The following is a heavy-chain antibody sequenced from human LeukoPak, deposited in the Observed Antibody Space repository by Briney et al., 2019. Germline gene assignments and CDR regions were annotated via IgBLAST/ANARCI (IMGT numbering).Heavy chain of an antibody. J-gene: IGHJ4*02. V-gene: IGHV3-21*01. D-gene: IGHD6-6*01. CDR3: ARDHSIAVDY. CDR2: ISSSSSYV. Sequence: GRSLRLSCAASGFTFSSYSMNWVRQAPGKGLEWVSSISSSSSYVYYADSVKGRFTISRDNAKNSLYLQMNSLRAEDTAVYYCARDHSIAVDYWGQGTLVTVSS. CDR1: GFTFSSYS.